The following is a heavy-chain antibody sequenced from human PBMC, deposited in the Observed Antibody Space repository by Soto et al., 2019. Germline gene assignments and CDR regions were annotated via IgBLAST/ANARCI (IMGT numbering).Heavy chain of an antibody. Sequence: SETLSLTCAVYGGSFSGYYWSWIRQPPGKGLEWIGEINHSGSTNYNPSLKSRVTISVDTSKNQFSLKLSSVTAADTAVYYCARISAKEDSRGGGLGHCSSTSCNRYYYMDVWGKGTTVTVSS. D-gene: IGHD2-2*01. CDR1: GGSFSGYY. CDR2: INHSGST. CDR3: ARISAKEDSRGGGLGHCSSTSCNRYYYMDV. J-gene: IGHJ6*03. V-gene: IGHV4-34*01.